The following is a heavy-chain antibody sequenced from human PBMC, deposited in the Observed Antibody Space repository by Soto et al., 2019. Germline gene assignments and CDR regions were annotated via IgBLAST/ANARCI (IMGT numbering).Heavy chain of an antibody. V-gene: IGHV5-51*01. J-gene: IGHJ6*02. CDR3: VRHVLYRTSLYGMDV. CDR1: GYSFISYW. D-gene: IGHD2-8*01. CDR2: ISPGDSAT. Sequence: PGETLKISCQGSGYSFISYWIGWVRQTPGKGLEWMGIISPGDSATRYRQSFQSQTTISSAKSISTPYQQWSSIKASDTAIYYCVRHVLYRTSLYGMDVWGQGTTVTVSS.